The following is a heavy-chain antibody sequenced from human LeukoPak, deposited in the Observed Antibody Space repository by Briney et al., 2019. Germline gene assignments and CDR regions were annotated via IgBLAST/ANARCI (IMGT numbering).Heavy chain of an antibody. CDR3: ARVQGHNSGPGNIGYYGMDV. Sequence: GGSLRLSCAASGFTFSNYNINWVRQAPGKGLEWVSFIGSSSSPIYYADSVKGRFTVSRDNAKNSLYLQMNSLRAEDTAMYYCARVQGHNSGPGNIGYYGMDVWGQGTTVTVSS. D-gene: IGHD6-19*01. J-gene: IGHJ6*02. V-gene: IGHV3-48*01. CDR1: GFTFSNYN. CDR2: IGSSSSPI.